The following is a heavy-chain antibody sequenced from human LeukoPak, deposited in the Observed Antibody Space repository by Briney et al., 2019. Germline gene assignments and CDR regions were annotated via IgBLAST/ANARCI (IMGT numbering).Heavy chain of an antibody. CDR3: ARGTYSSSWSRLDP. CDR2: INPSGGST. D-gene: IGHD6-13*01. J-gene: IGHJ5*02. V-gene: IGHV1-46*01. CDR1: GYTLSSYY. Sequence: GSVKVSFKGSGYTLSSYYMYWGRQAPGQGGGWVGVINPSGGSTNYAQKFQGRVTMTGDTSTSTVYMEVSSLKSEDTAVYYCARGTYSSSWSRLDPWGQGTLVTVSS.